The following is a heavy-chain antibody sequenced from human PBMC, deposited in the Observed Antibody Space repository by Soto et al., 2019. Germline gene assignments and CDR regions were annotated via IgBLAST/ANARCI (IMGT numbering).Heavy chain of an antibody. CDR1: GFTFSSYA. CDR3: AKDQTSYSNYLFTPGH. V-gene: IGHV3-23*01. J-gene: IGHJ4*02. D-gene: IGHD4-4*01. Sequence: PGGSLRLSCAACGFTFSSYAMSWVRQAPGKGLEWVSAISGSGGSTYYADSVKGRFTISRDNSKNTLYLQMNSLRAEDTAVYYCAKDQTSYSNYLFTPGHWGQGTLVTVSS. CDR2: ISGSGGST.